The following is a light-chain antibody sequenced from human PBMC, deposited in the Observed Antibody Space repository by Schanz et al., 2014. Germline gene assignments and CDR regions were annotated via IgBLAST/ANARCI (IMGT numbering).Light chain of an antibody. J-gene: IGLJ1*01. Sequence: QSVLTQPPSVSAAPGQRVTVSCSGSTSNIGSNAVNWFQQFPGKAPKLLIYYDDMLPSGVSDRFSGSKSGTSASLAISGLRSEDEATYYCASWDDSLSGSYVFGSGTKLTVL. CDR2: YDD. V-gene: IGLV1-36*01. CDR1: TSNIGSNA. CDR3: ASWDDSLSGSYV.